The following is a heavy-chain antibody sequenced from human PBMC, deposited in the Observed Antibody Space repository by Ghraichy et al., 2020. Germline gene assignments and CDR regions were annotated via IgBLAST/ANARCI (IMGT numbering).Heavy chain of an antibody. J-gene: IGHJ4*02. Sequence: GGSLRLSCAASGSTFSSYSMNWVRQAPGKGLEWVSSISSSSSYIYYADSEKGQFTISRDNAKNSLYLQMNSLRAEDTAVYYCASGPDLDYWGQGTLVTVSS. CDR3: ASGPDLDY. V-gene: IGHV3-21*01. D-gene: IGHD1-14*01. CDR2: ISSSSSYI. CDR1: GSTFSSYS.